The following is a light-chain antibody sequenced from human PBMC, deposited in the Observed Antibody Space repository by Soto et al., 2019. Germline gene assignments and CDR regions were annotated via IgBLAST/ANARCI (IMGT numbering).Light chain of an antibody. CDR3: QQSYSTPLT. Sequence: DIQMTQSPSSLSASLGDRVTITCRASQSISSSLNWYQQKPGKAPKLLIYAASSLQSGVPSRFSGSGSGTDFTLTISSLQPEDFATYYCQQSYSTPLTFGGGTKVDIK. J-gene: IGKJ4*01. V-gene: IGKV1-39*01. CDR2: AAS. CDR1: QSISSS.